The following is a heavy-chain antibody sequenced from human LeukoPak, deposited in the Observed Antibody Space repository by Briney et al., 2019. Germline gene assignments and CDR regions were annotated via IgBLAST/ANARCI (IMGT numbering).Heavy chain of an antibody. J-gene: IGHJ4*02. CDR2: ISTSGSTI. Sequence: GGSLRLSCAASGLTFSSYEMNWVRQAPGKGLDWVSYISTSGSTIYYADSVKGRFTISRDNAKNSLYLQMNSLRAEDTAVYYCATSRGSWPDYFDYWGQGTLVTVSS. V-gene: IGHV3-48*03. CDR1: GLTFSSYE. D-gene: IGHD6-13*01. CDR3: ATSRGSWPDYFDY.